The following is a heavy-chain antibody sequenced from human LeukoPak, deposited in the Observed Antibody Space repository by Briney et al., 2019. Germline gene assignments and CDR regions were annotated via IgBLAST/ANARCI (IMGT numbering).Heavy chain of an antibody. CDR2: ISHGPST. J-gene: IGHJ6*02. CDR3: ARGRITIFGVGDYYYYGMDV. D-gene: IGHD3-3*01. Sequence: SSETLSLTCAMYGGSFSGYYWSWIRQPPGKGLEWIGEISHGPSTNYNPSLKSRVTISVDTSKNQFSLKLSSVTAADTAVYYCARGRITIFGVGDYYYYGMDVWGQGTTVTVSS. CDR1: GGSFSGYY. V-gene: IGHV4-34*01.